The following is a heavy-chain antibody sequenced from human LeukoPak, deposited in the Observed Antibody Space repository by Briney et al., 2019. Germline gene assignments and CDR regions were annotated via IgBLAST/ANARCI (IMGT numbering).Heavy chain of an antibody. D-gene: IGHD3-22*01. CDR2: ISYTPNP. CDR3: ARQDSSGYYDYYFDY. V-gene: IGHV4-39*01. Sequence: ISYTPNPYYNPSLKTRVTISVDTSKNQFSLKLSSVTAADTTVYYCARQDSSGYYDYYFDYWGQGTLVTVSS. J-gene: IGHJ4*02.